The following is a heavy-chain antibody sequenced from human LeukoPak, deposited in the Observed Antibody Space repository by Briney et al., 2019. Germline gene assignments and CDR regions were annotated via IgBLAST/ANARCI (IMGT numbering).Heavy chain of an antibody. V-gene: IGHV3-64*01. J-gene: IGHJ4*02. CDR3: ARWSSTSCYDY. CDR2: ISTDGGSP. Sequence: GGSLRLSCAASGFTFSDYYMSWVRQAPGKGLEYVSAISTDGGSPYYANSVKGRFTISRDNSKNTLYLQMGSLRAEDMAVYYCARWSSTSCYDYWGQGTLVTVSS. CDR1: GFTFSDYY. D-gene: IGHD2-2*01.